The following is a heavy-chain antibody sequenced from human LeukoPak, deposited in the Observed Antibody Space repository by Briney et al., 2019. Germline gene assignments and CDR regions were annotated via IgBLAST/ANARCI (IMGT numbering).Heavy chain of an antibody. CDR2: INHSGST. V-gene: IGHV4-34*01. CDR3: ARDTRGPSSYSSGIDY. D-gene: IGHD6-25*01. CDR1: GGSFSGYY. Sequence: SETLSLTCAVYGGSFSGYYWSWIRQPPGKGLEWIGVINHSGSTNYNPSLKSRVTISVDTSKNQFSLKLSSVTAADTAVYYCARDTRGPSSYSSGIDYWGQGTLVTVSS. J-gene: IGHJ4*02.